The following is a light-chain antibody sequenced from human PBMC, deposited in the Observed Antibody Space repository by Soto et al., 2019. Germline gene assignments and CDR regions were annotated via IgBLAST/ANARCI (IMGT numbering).Light chain of an antibody. Sequence: QSALTQPASMSGSPGQSITISCTGTSSDVGGYYYVSWYQQHPAKAPKLMIYEVTNRPSGVSNRFSGSKSGNTASLTISGLQAEDEAEYYCSSYTSSSTVVFGGGTKLTVL. V-gene: IGLV2-14*01. CDR1: SSDVGGYYY. CDR3: SSYTSSSTVV. CDR2: EVT. J-gene: IGLJ2*01.